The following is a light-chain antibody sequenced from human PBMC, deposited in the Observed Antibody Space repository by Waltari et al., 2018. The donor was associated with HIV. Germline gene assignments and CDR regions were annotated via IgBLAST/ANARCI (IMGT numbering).Light chain of an antibody. Sequence: QSVLTQPPSAPGTPGQTVTISCSGSTSNVETQWVYWYQQLPGTAPKLLIDRNYQRPSGVPDRFSSSKSGASASLIISGLRSEDEADYSCGVWDSTLKQWLFGGGTKLTVL. CDR1: TSNVETQW. CDR3: GVWDSTLKQWL. CDR2: RNY. V-gene: IGLV1-47*01. J-gene: IGLJ3*02.